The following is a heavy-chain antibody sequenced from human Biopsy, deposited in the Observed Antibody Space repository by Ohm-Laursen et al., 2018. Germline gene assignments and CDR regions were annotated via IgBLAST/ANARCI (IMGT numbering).Heavy chain of an antibody. J-gene: IGHJ2*01. CDR1: GDSISSYY. V-gene: IGHV4-59*07. Sequence: SDTLSLTCTVSGDSISSYYRSWIRQPPGKGLQWIGYVYYTGSTDYNPSLQSRVTISVDTSKNHFSLRLRSVTPADTAIYYCASDRGYYSDRTVPGYFDLWGRGTLVTVSS. D-gene: IGHD3-22*01. CDR3: ASDRGYYSDRTVPGYFDL. CDR2: VYYTGST.